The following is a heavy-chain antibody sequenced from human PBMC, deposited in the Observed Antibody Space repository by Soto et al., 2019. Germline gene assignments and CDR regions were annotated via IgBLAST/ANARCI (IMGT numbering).Heavy chain of an antibody. CDR2: IIPIFGTA. D-gene: IGHD5-18*01. V-gene: IGHV1-69*12. J-gene: IGHJ4*02. CDR3: ARDRGITAMAPLGY. CDR1: GGTFSSYA. Sequence: QVQLVQSGAEVKKPGSSVKVSCKASGGTFSSYAISWVRQSPGQGLEGRGGIIPIFGTANYAQKFQGRVTITADESTSTAYMELSSLRSEDTAVYYCARDRGITAMAPLGYWGQGNLVTVSS.